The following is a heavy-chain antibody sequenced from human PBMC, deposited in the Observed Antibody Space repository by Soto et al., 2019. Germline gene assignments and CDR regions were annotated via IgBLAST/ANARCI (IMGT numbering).Heavy chain of an antibody. Sequence: QVQLVESGGGVVQPGKSLRLSCAASGFTFSTYGIHWVRQAPGKGLEWVALISYDGGSKYYGDSVKGRFIISRDNSTNTVSLQMNNLRADDTAVYFCAKEQLAMTVVVADYFDSWGQGTLVTVSS. V-gene: IGHV3-30*18. D-gene: IGHD3-22*01. CDR1: GFTFSTYG. CDR2: ISYDGGSK. J-gene: IGHJ4*02. CDR3: AKEQLAMTVVVADYFDS.